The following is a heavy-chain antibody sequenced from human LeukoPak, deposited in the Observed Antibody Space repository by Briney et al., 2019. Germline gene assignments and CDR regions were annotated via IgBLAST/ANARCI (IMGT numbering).Heavy chain of an antibody. Sequence: GGSLRLSCAASELIFNNAWMNWVRQAPGKGLEWVAVITSDGTNEYYADAVKGRFTISRDNSKTTLYLHMNSLRVEDTAVYYCARSNGWYLDYWGQGTLVTVSS. CDR3: ARSNGWYLDY. CDR1: ELIFNNAW. J-gene: IGHJ4*02. V-gene: IGHV3-30-3*01. CDR2: ITSDGTNE. D-gene: IGHD6-19*01.